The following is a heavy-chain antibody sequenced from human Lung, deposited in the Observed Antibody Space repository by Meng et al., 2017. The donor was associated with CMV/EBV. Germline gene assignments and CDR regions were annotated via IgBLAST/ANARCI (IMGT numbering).Heavy chain of an antibody. J-gene: IGHJ4*02. CDR1: GGSISSSSYY. CDR3: ARHHHSPTFDY. V-gene: IGHV4-39*01. Sequence: LHLPGSAPGLVKPSETLSPPCPGSGGSISSSSYYWAWIRRPPGEGLEWIGSVVYSGTTYYTSSLKSRVSISVDTSKNQFSLKLSSVTAADTAVYYCARHHHSPTFDYWGQGTLVTVSS. CDR2: VVYSGTT. D-gene: IGHD1-14*01.